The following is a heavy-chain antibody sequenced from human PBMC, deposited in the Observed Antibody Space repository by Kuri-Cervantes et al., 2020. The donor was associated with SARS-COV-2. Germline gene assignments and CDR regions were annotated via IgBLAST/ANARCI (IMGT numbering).Heavy chain of an antibody. V-gene: IGHV3-33*01. D-gene: IGHD6-13*01. CDR3: ARDCSSPYKYYYYYYMDV. Sequence: GESLKISCAASGFTFSSYGMHWVRQAPGKGLEWVAVIWYDGSNKYYADSVKGRFTISRDNSKNTLYFQMNNPRVEDTAVYYCARDCSSPYKYYYYYYMDVWGKGTTVTVSS. J-gene: IGHJ6*03. CDR1: GFTFSSYG. CDR2: IWYDGSNK.